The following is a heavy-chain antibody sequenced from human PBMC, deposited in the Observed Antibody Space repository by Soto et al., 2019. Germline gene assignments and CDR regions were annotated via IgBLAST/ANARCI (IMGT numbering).Heavy chain of an antibody. D-gene: IGHD3-10*01. V-gene: IGHV4-34*01. CDR3: ARRGAESGYYFDY. CDR2: INHSGST. Sequence: SETLSLTCAVYGGSFSGYHWSWIRQPPGKGLEWIGEINHSGSTNYNPSLKSRVTISVDTSKNQFPLKVNSVTAADTAVYYCARRGAESGYYFDYWGQGTLVTVSS. J-gene: IGHJ4*02. CDR1: GGSFSGYH.